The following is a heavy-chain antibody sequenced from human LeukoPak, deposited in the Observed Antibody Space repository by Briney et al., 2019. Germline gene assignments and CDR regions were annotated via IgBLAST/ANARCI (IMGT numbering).Heavy chain of an antibody. CDR1: GYTFTSYG. CDR3: ARARASVSPEGWFDP. D-gene: IGHD1-14*01. V-gene: IGHV1-18*01. J-gene: IGHJ5*02. Sequence: ASVKLSCTASGYTFTSYGISWVRQAPGQGLEWMGWISAYNGNTNYAQKLQGRVTMTTDTSTSTAYMELRSLRSDDTAVYYCARARASVSPEGWFDPWGQGTLVTVSS. CDR2: ISAYNGNT.